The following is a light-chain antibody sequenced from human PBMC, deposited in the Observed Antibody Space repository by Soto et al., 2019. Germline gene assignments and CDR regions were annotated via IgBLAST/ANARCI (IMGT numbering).Light chain of an antibody. Sequence: EVVMRQSPATLSVSPGEGATLSCRASQGIGDTLAWYQQKPGQAPRVLIYGASRRATGIPDRFSGSGSGTDFTLTISRLEPEDFAVYYCQQYDSSPLTFGGGTKVDIK. CDR2: GAS. CDR3: QQYDSSPLT. V-gene: IGKV3-20*01. CDR1: QGIGDT. J-gene: IGKJ4*01.